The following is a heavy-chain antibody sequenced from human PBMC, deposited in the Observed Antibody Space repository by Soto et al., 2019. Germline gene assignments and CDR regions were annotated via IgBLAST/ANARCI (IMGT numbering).Heavy chain of an antibody. CDR1: AGSISTINYY. J-gene: IGHJ3*01. V-gene: IGHV4-31*03. D-gene: IGHD2-8*01. CDR2: ISYSGST. CDR3: ARSAQWDGFDP. Sequence: QVQLQESGPGLVRPSQTLSLTCTVSAGSISTINYYWSWIRQHPEKGLEWIGYISYSGSTFYHSSLKXRXTXSXDTSKKHFSLPLTSVTAADTAVYYCARSAQWDGFDPWGQGTMVTVSS.